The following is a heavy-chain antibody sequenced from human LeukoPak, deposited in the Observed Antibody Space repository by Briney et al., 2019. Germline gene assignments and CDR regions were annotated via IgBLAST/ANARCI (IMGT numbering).Heavy chain of an antibody. CDR1: GYSFTIYD. Sequence: ASVKVPCKTSGYSFTIYDINWLRQAPGQGPEWMGWVNTATGNTGYAQKIQGRVSMTRDTSRTTAYMELRSLTSEDTAVYFCARVWGPTPIHYFDYWGQGSLVTVSP. CDR2: VNTATGNT. CDR3: ARVWGPTPIHYFDY. J-gene: IGHJ4*02. D-gene: IGHD3-16*01. V-gene: IGHV1-8*01.